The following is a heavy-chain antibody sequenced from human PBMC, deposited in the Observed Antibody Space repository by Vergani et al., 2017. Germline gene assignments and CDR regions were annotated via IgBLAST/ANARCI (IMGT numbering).Heavy chain of an antibody. V-gene: IGHV4-38-2*01. CDR2: IYHSGRT. J-gene: IGHJ5*02. CDR3: SRNGDTHFNWFYP. CDR1: GYSISSGYY. Sequence: QVQLQESGPGLVKPSETLSLTCAVSGYSISSGYYWGWIRQPPGKGLEWIGSIYHSGRTYYNPSLKSRVTISVDTSKNQFSLKLSSVTAADTAVYYCSRNGDTHFNWFYPWGQGTLVTVSS. D-gene: IGHD4-17*01.